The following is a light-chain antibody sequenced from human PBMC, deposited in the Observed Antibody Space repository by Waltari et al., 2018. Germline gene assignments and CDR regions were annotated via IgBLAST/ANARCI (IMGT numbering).Light chain of an antibody. CDR3: QQYGSSPYT. Sequence: ELVLTQSPGTLSLSPGERATLSCRASQSVSSSYLAWYQQKPGQAPRLLIYHASSRATGIPDRFSGSGSGTDFTLTISRLEPEDFAVYYCQQYGSSPYTFGQGTKLEIK. J-gene: IGKJ2*01. CDR2: HAS. CDR1: QSVSSSY. V-gene: IGKV3-20*01.